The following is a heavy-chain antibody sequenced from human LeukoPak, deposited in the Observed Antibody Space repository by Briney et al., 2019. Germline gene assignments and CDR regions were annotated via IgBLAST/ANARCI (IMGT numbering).Heavy chain of an antibody. J-gene: IGHJ4*02. D-gene: IGHD3-10*01. CDR1: GFTFSSHE. Sequence: QPGGSLRLSCVASGFTFSSHEMNWFRQAPGKGLEWVSYISGSGSTMFYADSVRGRFTISRDNAKNSLYLQMNSLRDEDTAIYYCARDLDAYGPPDYWGQGTLVTVSS. V-gene: IGHV3-48*03. CDR3: ARDLDAYGPPDY. CDR2: ISGSGSTM.